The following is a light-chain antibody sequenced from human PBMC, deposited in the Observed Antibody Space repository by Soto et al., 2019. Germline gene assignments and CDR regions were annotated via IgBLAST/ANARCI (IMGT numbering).Light chain of an antibody. Sequence: QPVLTQPPSVSGAPGQRVTISCTGSSSNIGAHYGVHWYQQLPGTAPKLLIYGNSNRPSGVPDRFSGSKSGTSASLAITGLQAEDEADYYCQSYDSSLSGVVFGGGTKLTVL. J-gene: IGLJ2*01. V-gene: IGLV1-40*01. CDR3: QSYDSSLSGVV. CDR2: GNS. CDR1: SSNIGAHYG.